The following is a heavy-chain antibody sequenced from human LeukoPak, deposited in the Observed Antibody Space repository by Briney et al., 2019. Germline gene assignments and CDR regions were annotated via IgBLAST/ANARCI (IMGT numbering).Heavy chain of an antibody. CDR2: IFPIASET. D-gene: IGHD2-15*01. CDR3: TRGCSGGSCSRDAMDV. CDR1: GYSFSSDW. Sequence: GESLKISCKASGYSFSSDWIAWVRQMPGKGLEWMGMIFPIASETTYSPSFQVQVTISADKSISTAYLQWSSLKASDTAMYYCTRGCSGGSCSRDAMDVWGQGTMVTVSS. J-gene: IGHJ6*02. V-gene: IGHV5-51*01.